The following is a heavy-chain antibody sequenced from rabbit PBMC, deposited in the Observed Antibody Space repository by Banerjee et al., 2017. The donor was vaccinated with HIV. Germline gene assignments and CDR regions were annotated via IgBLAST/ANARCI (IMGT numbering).Heavy chain of an antibody. CDR1: GFDLSRYW. Sequence: QEQLEESGGDLVQPEGSLTLTCTASGFDLSRYWMCWVRQAPGKGLEWIACIYTGSSGNTYYASWAKGRFTISKTSSTTVTLQMTSLTAADTATYFCARDLAGVIGWNFNLWGQGTLVTVS. J-gene: IGHJ4*01. V-gene: IGHV1S45*01. CDR3: ARDLAGVIGWNFNL. CDR2: IYTGSSGNT. D-gene: IGHD4-1*01.